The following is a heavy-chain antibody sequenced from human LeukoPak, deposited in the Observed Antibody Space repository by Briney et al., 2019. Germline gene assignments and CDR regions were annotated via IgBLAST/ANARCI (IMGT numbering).Heavy chain of an antibody. J-gene: IGHJ4*02. V-gene: IGHV4-39*01. Sequence: SETLSLTCIVSGDSISSSNYYWGWIRQPPGTGLEWIGNIYYSGSTYLNPSLKSRVTLSADTSKNQFSLKLSSVTAADTAVYYCARLFSAAAGSRGHWGQGTLVTVSS. CDR2: IYYSGST. D-gene: IGHD6-13*01. CDR3: ARLFSAAAGSRGH. CDR1: GDSISSSNYY.